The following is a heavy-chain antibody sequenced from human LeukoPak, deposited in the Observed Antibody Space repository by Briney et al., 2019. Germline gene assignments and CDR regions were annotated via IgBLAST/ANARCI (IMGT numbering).Heavy chain of an antibody. CDR2: IYYSGST. Sequence: PSETLSLTCTVSGGAITNYYWNWIRQPPGKGLEWIGHIYYSGSTYYNPSLKSRVTISVDTSKNQFSLKLSSVTAADTAVYYRASGYCSTTSCPHYWGQGTLVTVSS. J-gene: IGHJ4*02. D-gene: IGHD2-2*01. CDR3: ASGYCSTTSCPHY. V-gene: IGHV4-59*01. CDR1: GGAITNYY.